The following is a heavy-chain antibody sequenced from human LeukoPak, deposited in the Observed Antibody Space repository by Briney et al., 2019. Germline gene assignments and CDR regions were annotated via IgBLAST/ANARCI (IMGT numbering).Heavy chain of an antibody. D-gene: IGHD3-16*01. CDR2: ISSSSSTI. Sequence: GGCLRLSCAASGFTFSSYSMNWVPQAPGKGLEWVSYISSSSSTIYYADSVKGRFTISRDNAKNSLYLQMNSLRAEDTAVYYCARGGGGYFDYWGQGTLVTVSS. CDR1: GFTFSSYS. CDR3: ARGGGGYFDY. J-gene: IGHJ4*02. V-gene: IGHV3-48*01.